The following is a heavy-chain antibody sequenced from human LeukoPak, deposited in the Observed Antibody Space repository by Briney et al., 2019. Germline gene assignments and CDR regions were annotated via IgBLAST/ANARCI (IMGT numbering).Heavy chain of an antibody. V-gene: IGHV4-39*07. D-gene: IGHD6-19*01. CDR2: IFYSGST. CDR3: ARDREQWLANWFDP. Sequence: SETLSLTCTVSGGSISTSNYYWGWIRQPPGKGLEWIGNIFYSGSTYYSPSLKSRVTISLDTSRNQFSLKLNSVTAADTAVYYCARDREQWLANWFDPWGQGTLVTVSS. CDR1: GGSISTSNYY. J-gene: IGHJ5*02.